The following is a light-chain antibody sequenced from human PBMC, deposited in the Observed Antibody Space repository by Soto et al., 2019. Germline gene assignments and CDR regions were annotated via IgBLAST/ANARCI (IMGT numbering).Light chain of an antibody. CDR1: SSDVGGYNY. CDR2: EVS. J-gene: IGLJ3*02. V-gene: IGLV2-14*01. CDR3: RSYTSSSTWV. Sequence: QSALTQPASVSGSPGQSITISCTGTSSDVGGYNYVSWYQQHPGKAPKLMIYEVSNRPSGVSNRFSGSKSGNTASLTISGRQAEDEADYYCRSYTSSSTWVFGGGTKLTVL.